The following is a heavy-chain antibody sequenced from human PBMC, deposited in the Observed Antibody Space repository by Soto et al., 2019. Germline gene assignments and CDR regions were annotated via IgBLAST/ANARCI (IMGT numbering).Heavy chain of an antibody. J-gene: IGHJ3*02. Sequence: QVQLVQSGTEVKKPGASVKVSCKASGYTFTSYDINWVQQATGQGLEWMGWMNPNSGNTGYAPKFQGRVTMTRDTSISTAYMELSSLKSEDTAVYYCAGGTLVPAATGAFDIWGQGTMVTVSS. CDR2: MNPNSGNT. CDR1: GYTFTSYD. V-gene: IGHV1-8*01. D-gene: IGHD2-2*01. CDR3: AGGTLVPAATGAFDI.